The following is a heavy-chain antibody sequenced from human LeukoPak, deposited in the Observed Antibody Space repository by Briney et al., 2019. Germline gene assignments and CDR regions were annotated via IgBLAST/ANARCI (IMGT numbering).Heavy chain of an antibody. Sequence: SETLSLTCTVSGGSISGSSYYWGWIRQPPGKGLEWIGSIYYSGSTYYNPSLKSRVTISVDTSKNQFSLKLSSVTAADTAVYYCARDSSGYSYGYYGYWGQGTLVTVSS. CDR3: ARDSSGYSYGYYGY. V-gene: IGHV4-39*07. CDR2: IYYSGST. J-gene: IGHJ4*02. CDR1: GGSISGSSYY. D-gene: IGHD5-18*01.